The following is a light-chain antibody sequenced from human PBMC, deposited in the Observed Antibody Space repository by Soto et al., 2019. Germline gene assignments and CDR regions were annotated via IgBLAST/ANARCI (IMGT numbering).Light chain of an antibody. V-gene: IGKV3-20*01. J-gene: IGKJ2*01. CDR2: GVS. CDR1: QTLTTTY. CDR3: QQYAGLAYT. Sequence: EIVLTQSPGTLSLSPGERATLSCMASQTLTTTYLAWYQQKPGQAPRLLIYGVSRRATGIPDRFSGSGSGTDFTLTISRLEPEDFAVYSWQQYAGLAYTFGQGTTLEI.